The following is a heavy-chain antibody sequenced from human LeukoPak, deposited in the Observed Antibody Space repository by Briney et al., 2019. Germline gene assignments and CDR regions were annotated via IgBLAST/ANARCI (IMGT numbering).Heavy chain of an antibody. V-gene: IGHV3-30*02. D-gene: IGHD3-9*01. CDR2: IHYDSSTE. CDR3: VKDHGWLLYS. Sequence: GGSLRLSCAASGFAFSSYGMHWVRRAPGKGLEWVAYIHYDSSTEDYADSVKGRFTISRDNSKNTLYLQMNSLRADDTAVYYCVKDHGWLLYSWGQGTLVTVSS. CDR1: GFAFSSYG. J-gene: IGHJ4*02.